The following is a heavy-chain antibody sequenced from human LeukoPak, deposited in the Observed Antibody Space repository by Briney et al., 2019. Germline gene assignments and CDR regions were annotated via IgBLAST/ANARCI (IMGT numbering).Heavy chain of an antibody. Sequence: GGSLRLSCAASGFTFSSYSMNWVRQAPGKGLEWVSVIYSGGSTYYADSVKGRFTISRDNSKNTLFLQMNSLRAEDTAVYYCAREGTSSGWYPFDYWGQGTLVTVSS. CDR3: AREGTSSGWYPFDY. J-gene: IGHJ4*02. CDR2: IYSGGST. D-gene: IGHD6-19*01. V-gene: IGHV3-53*01. CDR1: GFTFSSYS.